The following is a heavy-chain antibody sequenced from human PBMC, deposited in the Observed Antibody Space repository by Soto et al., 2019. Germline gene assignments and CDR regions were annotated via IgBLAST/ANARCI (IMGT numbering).Heavy chain of an antibody. Sequence: QVQLQQSGPGLVKPSETLSLTCTVSSGPSSSHNWGWIRQPPGRGLEWIGYIYYTGSTSYNPSLKSRVTISADTSTNHISLTLSFVTAADTAVYYCVRQGIGDLHGLVDVWGQGTTVSVSS. CDR2: IYYTGST. V-gene: IGHV4-59*08. J-gene: IGHJ6*02. CDR1: SGPSSSHN. CDR3: VRQGIGDLHGLVDV. D-gene: IGHD3-10*01.